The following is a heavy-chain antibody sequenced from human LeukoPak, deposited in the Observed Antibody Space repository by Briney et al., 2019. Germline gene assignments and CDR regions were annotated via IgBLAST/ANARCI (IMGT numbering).Heavy chain of an antibody. D-gene: IGHD5-18*01. V-gene: IGHV3-7*04. J-gene: IGHJ4*02. CDR2: IKEDGSEK. CDR1: GFTFSDYY. Sequence: PGGSLRLSCAASGFTFSDYYMSWIRQAPGKGLEWVANIKEDGSEKNYADSVKGRFTISRDNAKNSLYLQMNSLRAEDTAVYYCARGYTCGYWGQGTLVIVSS. CDR3: ARGYTCGY.